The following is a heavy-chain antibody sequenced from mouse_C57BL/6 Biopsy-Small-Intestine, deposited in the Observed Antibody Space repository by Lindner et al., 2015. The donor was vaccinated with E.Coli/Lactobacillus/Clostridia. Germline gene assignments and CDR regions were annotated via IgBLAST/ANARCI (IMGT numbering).Heavy chain of an antibody. CDR2: ISPHTGNT. CDR1: GYTFTSYG. V-gene: IGHV1-81*01. D-gene: IGHD1-1*02. CDR3: ARETYYYGSGGHYFDS. Sequence: SVKVSCKASGYTFTSYGISWVRQAPGQGLEWMGWISPHTGNTNHAQKLQGRVTMTTDTSTSTAYMELRSLRSDDTAVYYCARETYYYGSGGHYFDSWGQGTPVTVSS. J-gene: IGHJ2*01.